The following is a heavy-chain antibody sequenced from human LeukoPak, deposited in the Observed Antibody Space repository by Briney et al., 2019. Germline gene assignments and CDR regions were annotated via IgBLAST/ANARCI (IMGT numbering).Heavy chain of an antibody. V-gene: IGHV4-34*01. CDR3: ARALKGYCSGGSCYPGGMDV. CDR2: INHSGGT. Sequence: PSETLSLTCAVYGGSFSGYYWSGIRQPPGKGLEWIGEINHSGGTNYNPSLKSRVTISVDTSKNQFSLKLSSVTAADTAVYYCARALKGYCSGGSCYPGGMDVWGQGTTVTVSS. J-gene: IGHJ6*02. CDR1: GGSFSGYY. D-gene: IGHD2-15*01.